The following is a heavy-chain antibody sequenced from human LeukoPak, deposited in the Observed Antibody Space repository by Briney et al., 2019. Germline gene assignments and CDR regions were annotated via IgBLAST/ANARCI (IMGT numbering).Heavy chain of an antibody. D-gene: IGHD3-16*01. CDR1: GFTFSSYD. Sequence: GRALRLSCAASGFTFSSYDMHWVRQAPGNGLEWVTLISFDGSNKYYTDSVKDRFTISRDNFKNTLYLQMNSLRAEDTAVYYCGSRFPDFWGQGTLVTVSS. CDR2: ISFDGSNK. V-gene: IGHV3-30-3*01. J-gene: IGHJ4*02. CDR3: GSRFPDF.